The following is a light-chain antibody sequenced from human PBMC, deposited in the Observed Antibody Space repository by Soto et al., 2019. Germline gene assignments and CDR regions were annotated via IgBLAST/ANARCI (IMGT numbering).Light chain of an antibody. CDR2: DAS. Sequence: EIVCTQAPATLSLSPVERATLSCMASQSVSTYLSWNKQKPCQAPRLLIYDASNTATGITARFICSGSATEFTLTISCLEPEDFAIYYCQQRSSWITFGQWTRQEIK. J-gene: IGKJ5*01. CDR1: QSVSTY. V-gene: IGKV3-11*01. CDR3: QQRSSWIT.